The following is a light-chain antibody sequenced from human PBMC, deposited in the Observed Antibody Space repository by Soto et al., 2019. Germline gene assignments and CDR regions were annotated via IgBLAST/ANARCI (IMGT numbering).Light chain of an antibody. CDR2: AAS. J-gene: IGKJ1*01. V-gene: IGKV1-39*01. CDR1: QTINSY. Sequence: DIQMTQSTSSLSASVGDRVTITCRASQTINSYLNWYQQTPGKAPKLLIYAASSLQSGVPSRFSGSESGTDFTLTISSLQPEDFATYYCQQSYSTPRTFGQGTKVEIK. CDR3: QQSYSTPRT.